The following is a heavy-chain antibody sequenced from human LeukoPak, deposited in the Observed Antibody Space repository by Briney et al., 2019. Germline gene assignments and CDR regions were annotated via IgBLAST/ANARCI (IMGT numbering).Heavy chain of an antibody. CDR2: IYWNDDK. V-gene: IGHV2-5*01. CDR1: GGSISNTNW. D-gene: IGHD5-18*01. J-gene: IGHJ4*02. CDR3: AHCPLMGTGYFDY. Sequence: TLSLTCGVSGGSISNTNWWSWVRQPPGQGLEWLGIIYWNDDKRYSPSLNSRLTITKDTSKNQVVLTMTNMDPVDTATYYCAHCPLMGTGYFDYWGQGTLVTVSS.